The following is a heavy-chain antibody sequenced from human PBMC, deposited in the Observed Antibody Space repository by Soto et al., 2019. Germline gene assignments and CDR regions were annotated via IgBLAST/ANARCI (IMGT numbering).Heavy chain of an antibody. Sequence: AGGSLRLSCTASGFTFSNYAMSWVRQAPGKGLEWVSSISGGGDYTYYADSVKGRFTISRDNSKNTLFLQMNSLRVEDTALYYCAKKDGTDGYYDAFDIWGRGTMVTVSS. CDR2: ISGGGDYT. CDR3: AKKDGTDGYYDAFDI. CDR1: GFTFSNYA. V-gene: IGHV3-23*01. J-gene: IGHJ3*02. D-gene: IGHD3-22*01.